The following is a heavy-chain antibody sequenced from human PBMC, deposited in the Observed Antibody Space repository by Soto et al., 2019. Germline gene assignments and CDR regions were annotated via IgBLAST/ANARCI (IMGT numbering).Heavy chain of an antibody. D-gene: IGHD5-12*01. CDR2: ISSSSSTI. CDR3: ARDNPSGYGDC. V-gene: IGHV3-48*01. CDR1: GFTFSSHS. Sequence: EVQLVESGGGLVQPGGSLRLSCAASGFTFSSHSMNWVRQAPGKGLEWVSYISSSSSTIYYADSVKGRFTISRDNAKNSLSLQMNSLRAEDTAVYYCARDNPSGYGDCWGQETLVTVSS. J-gene: IGHJ4*02.